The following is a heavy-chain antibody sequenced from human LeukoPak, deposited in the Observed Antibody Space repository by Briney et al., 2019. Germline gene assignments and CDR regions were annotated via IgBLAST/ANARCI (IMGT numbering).Heavy chain of an antibody. J-gene: IGHJ4*02. V-gene: IGHV3-9*01. CDR2: ISWNSGSI. CDR1: GFTFDDYA. D-gene: IGHD3-10*01. Sequence: GGSLRLSCAASGFTFDDYAMHWVRQAPGKGLEWVSGISWNSGSIGYADSVKGRFTISRDNSKNTLYLQMNSLRAEDTAVYYCAKVTMVRGVTQSGDYWGQGTLVTVSS. CDR3: AKVTMVRGVTQSGDY.